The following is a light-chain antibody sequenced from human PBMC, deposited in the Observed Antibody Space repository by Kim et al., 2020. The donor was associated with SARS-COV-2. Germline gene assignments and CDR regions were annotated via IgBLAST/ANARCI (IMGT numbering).Light chain of an antibody. CDR3: ATWDSSLSVV. J-gene: IGLJ2*01. Sequence: QPVLTQPPSVSAAPGQIVTISCSGSSSNIGNNDVSWYQHVPGTAPKLLIYDNNKRPSGIPARFSGSKSGTSATLGITGLQTGDEAHYYCATWDSSLSVVFGGGTQLTVL. CDR2: DNN. V-gene: IGLV1-51*01. CDR1: SSNIGNND.